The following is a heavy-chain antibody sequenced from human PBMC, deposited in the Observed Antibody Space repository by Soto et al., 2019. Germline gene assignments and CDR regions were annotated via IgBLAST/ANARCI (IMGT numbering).Heavy chain of an antibody. Sequence: QLQLQESGPGLVKPSETLSLTCTVSGGSISSSSYYWGWIRQPPGKGLEWIGSIYYSGSTYYNPSLKSRVTISVDTSKNQFSLKLSSVTAADTAVYYCARREYDFWSGYLDYYYGMDVWGQGTTVTVSS. J-gene: IGHJ6*02. CDR2: IYYSGST. D-gene: IGHD3-3*01. CDR1: GGSISSSSYY. CDR3: ARREYDFWSGYLDYYYGMDV. V-gene: IGHV4-39*01.